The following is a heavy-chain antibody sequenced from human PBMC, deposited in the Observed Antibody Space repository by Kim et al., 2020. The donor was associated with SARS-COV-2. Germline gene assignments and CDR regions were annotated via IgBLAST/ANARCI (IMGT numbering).Heavy chain of an antibody. CDR2: INHSGST. Sequence: SETLSLTCAVYGGSFSGYYWSWIRQPPGKGLEWIGDINHSGSTIYNPSLKSRVTISVDTSKNQFSLKLSSVTAADTALYYCARGEKQWLVSPTIYFDYWGQEPWSPSPQ. D-gene: IGHD6-19*01. J-gene: IGHJ4*01. CDR1: GGSFSGYY. V-gene: IGHV4-34*01. CDR3: ARGEKQWLVSPTIYFDY.